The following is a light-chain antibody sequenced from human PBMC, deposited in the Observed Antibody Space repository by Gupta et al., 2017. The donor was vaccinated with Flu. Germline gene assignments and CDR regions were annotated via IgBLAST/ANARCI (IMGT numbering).Light chain of an antibody. CDR3: MQSIHLRT. CDR2: EVS. Sequence: DIVMTKTPLSLSVTPGQPASISCRSSQSLLHSDGMTYFYWYVQKPDQPPQLLIYEVSKRFSGVPDRFSGSGSVTDFTLKSSRVEAEDVGIYYCMQSIHLRTFGQGTKVEIK. V-gene: IGKV2D-29*01. J-gene: IGKJ1*01. CDR1: QSLLHSDGMTY.